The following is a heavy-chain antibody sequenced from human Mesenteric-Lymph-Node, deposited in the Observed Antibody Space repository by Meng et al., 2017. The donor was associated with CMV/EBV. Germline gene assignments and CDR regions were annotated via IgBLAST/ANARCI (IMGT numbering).Heavy chain of an antibody. J-gene: IGHJ2*01. CDR1: GFTFSSYS. Sequence: GESLKISCAASGFTFSSYSMNWVRQAPGKGLEWVSSISSSSSYIYYADSVKGRFTISRDNAKNSLYLQMNSLRAEDTAVYYCAREGFLGYCSSTSCLYWYFDLWGRGTLVTVSS. CDR3: AREGFLGYCSSTSCLYWYFDL. D-gene: IGHD2-2*01. CDR2: ISSSSSYI. V-gene: IGHV3-21*01.